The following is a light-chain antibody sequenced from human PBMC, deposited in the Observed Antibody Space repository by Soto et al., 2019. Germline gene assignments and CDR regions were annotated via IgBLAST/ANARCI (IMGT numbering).Light chain of an antibody. Sequence: EIVLTQSPGTLSLSPGERATLSCRASQSVSNSNLAWYQHKPGQAPRLVIYGASTRAAGIPGRFSGSGSGSDFTLIISRLEPEDFVVYYCQQYVSSPQTFGQGTKVEVK. CDR2: GAS. V-gene: IGKV3-20*01. CDR3: QQYVSSPQT. J-gene: IGKJ1*01. CDR1: QSVSNSN.